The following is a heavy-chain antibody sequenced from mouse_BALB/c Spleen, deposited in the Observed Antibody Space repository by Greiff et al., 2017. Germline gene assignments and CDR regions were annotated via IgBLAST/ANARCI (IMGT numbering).Heavy chain of an antibody. D-gene: IGHD1-1*01. V-gene: IGHV5-17*02. J-gene: IGHJ2*01. Sequence: EVKLMESGGGLVQPGGSRKLSCAASGFTFSSFGMHWVRQAPEKGLEWVAYISSGSSTIYYADTVKGRFTISRDNPKNTLFLQMTSLRSEDTAMYNCARYTVVAEFDYWGQGTTLTVSS. CDR3: ARYTVVAEFDY. CDR1: GFTFSSFG. CDR2: ISSGSSTI.